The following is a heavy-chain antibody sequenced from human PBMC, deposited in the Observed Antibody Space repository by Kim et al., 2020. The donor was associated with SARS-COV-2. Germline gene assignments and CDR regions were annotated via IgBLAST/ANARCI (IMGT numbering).Heavy chain of an antibody. D-gene: IGHD2-15*01. CDR3: AKGGYCSGGSCYLVGAY. Sequence: VKGRFTISRDNSKNTLYLQMNSLRAEDTAVYYCAKGGYCSGGSCYLVGAYWGQGTLVTVSS. V-gene: IGHV3-23*01. J-gene: IGHJ4*02.